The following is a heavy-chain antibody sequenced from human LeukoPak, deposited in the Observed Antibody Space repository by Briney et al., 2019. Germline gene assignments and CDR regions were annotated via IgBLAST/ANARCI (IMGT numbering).Heavy chain of an antibody. CDR1: GGTFISYA. CDR2: IIPIFGTA. V-gene: IGHV1-69*01. D-gene: IGHD1-20*01. Sequence: ASVKVSCKASGGTFISYAISWVRQAPGQGLEWMGGIIPIFGTANYAQKFQGRVTITADESTSTAYMELSSLRSEDTAVYYCARGGNWNPHWFDPWGQGTLVTVSS. CDR3: ARGGNWNPHWFDP. J-gene: IGHJ5*02.